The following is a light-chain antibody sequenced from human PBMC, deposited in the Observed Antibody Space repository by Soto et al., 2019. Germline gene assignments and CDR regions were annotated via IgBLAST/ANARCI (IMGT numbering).Light chain of an antibody. Sequence: EFVLTQSPDTLSLPPGERATLSCRASQTVTSSNVAWYQQKPGQAPRPLVYGPSTRATGVPDRFSGSGSGTDFTLTILRLVPQDFAVYYCQQYVDSLLVTFGPGTKVEIK. J-gene: IGKJ3*01. CDR1: QTVTSSN. CDR3: QQYVDSLLVT. V-gene: IGKV3-20*01. CDR2: GPS.